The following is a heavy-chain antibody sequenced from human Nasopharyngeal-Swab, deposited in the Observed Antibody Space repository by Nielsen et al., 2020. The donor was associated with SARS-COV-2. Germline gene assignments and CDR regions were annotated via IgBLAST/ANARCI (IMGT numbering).Heavy chain of an antibody. CDR1: GGSISSGGYY. V-gene: IGHV4-31*03. D-gene: IGHD3-3*01. Sequence: SETLSLTCTVSGGSISSGGYYWSWIRQHPGKGLEWIGYIYYSGSTYYNPSLRSRVTISVDTSKNQFSLKLSSVTAADTAVYYCARAGDFWSGWSANYYMDVWGKGTTVTISS. CDR2: IYYSGST. J-gene: IGHJ6*03. CDR3: ARAGDFWSGWSANYYMDV.